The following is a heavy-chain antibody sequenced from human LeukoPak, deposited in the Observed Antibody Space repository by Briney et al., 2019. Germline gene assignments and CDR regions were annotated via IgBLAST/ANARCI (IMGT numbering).Heavy chain of an antibody. Sequence: GGSLRLSCAASGLTFSSYAMSWVRQAPGKGLEWVSAVIGSGSSTYYAHSVESRSTISRDNSKNTLYLQMNSLRADDTAVYYSAKPYCGSTSCPNLTRYFDYWGQGTLVTVSS. CDR2: VIGSGSST. J-gene: IGHJ4*02. CDR3: AKPYCGSTSCPNLTRYFDY. CDR1: GLTFSSYA. V-gene: IGHV3-23*01. D-gene: IGHD2-2*01.